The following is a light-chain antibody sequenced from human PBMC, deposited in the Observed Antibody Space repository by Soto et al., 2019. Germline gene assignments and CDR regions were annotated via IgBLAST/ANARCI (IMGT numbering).Light chain of an antibody. V-gene: IGKV3-11*01. CDR2: GTS. CDR1: QSVSSY. J-gene: IGKJ1*01. CDR3: QETGT. Sequence: EIVLTQSPATLSLSPGERATLSCRASQSVSSYLAWYQQKPGQAPRLLIYGTSSRATGIPDRFRGSGSETDITLTITRLEPEDFAVYYCQETGTFGQGTKVDIK.